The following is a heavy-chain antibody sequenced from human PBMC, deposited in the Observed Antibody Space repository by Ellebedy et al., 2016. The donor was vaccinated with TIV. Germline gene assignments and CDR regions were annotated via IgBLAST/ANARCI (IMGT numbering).Heavy chain of an antibody. J-gene: IGHJ6*02. CDR2: IYSGVNT. CDR1: GFTVSSNY. V-gene: IGHV3-66*01. CDR3: ARDWPTNYYYGMDV. Sequence: PGGSLRLSCAASGFTVSSNYMSWVRQAPGKGLEWVSIIYSGVNTYYADSVKGRFTISRDNSKNTLYLQMNSLRAEDTAVYYCARDWPTNYYYGMDVWGQGTTVTVSS.